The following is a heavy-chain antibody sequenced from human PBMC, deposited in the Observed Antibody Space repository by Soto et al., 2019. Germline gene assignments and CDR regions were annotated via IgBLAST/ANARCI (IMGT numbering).Heavy chain of an antibody. CDR3: ARQSLALRKNNWFHX. J-gene: IGHJ5*02. D-gene: IGHD3-3*02. Sequence: PSETLSLTCTVSGDSIISIDFYWGWVRQPPGKGLELIGSIFYLGSSYYNPSLKSRVTMSVDTSKNQFSLRLRSVTAADTALYFCARQSLALRKNNWFHXWGQGIMVTVSX. V-gene: IGHV4-39*01. CDR1: GDSIISIDFY. CDR2: IFYLGSS.